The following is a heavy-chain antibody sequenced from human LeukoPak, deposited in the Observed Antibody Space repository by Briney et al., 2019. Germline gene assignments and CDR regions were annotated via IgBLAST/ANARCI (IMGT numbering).Heavy chain of an antibody. V-gene: IGHV3-30*04. CDR2: ISYDGSNK. Sequence: GRSLRLSCAASGFTFSSYAMHWVRQAPGKGLEWVAVISYDGSNKYYADSVKGRFTISRDNSKNTLYLQMNSLRAEDTAVYYCARDDMSRSWYCWFYYWGQGTLLSVSS. CDR3: ARDDMSRSWYCWFYY. CDR1: GFTFSSYA. D-gene: IGHD6-13*01. J-gene: IGHJ4*02.